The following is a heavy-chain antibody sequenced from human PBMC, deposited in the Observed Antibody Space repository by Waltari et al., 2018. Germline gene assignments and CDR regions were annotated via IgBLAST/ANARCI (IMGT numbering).Heavy chain of an antibody. D-gene: IGHD3-10*01. J-gene: IGHJ6*02. CDR2: INRDGTA. Sequence: QAQLHQWGAGLLKPSETLSLTCAVSGGSFSGYFWRGIRQSPGKGLEWIGEINRDGTANYNPSLKSRVGMSVDTIKSQISLSLSSVTAADAAVYYCARVGDYHGSGRFGLDVWGRGTRVTVSS. CDR3: ARVGDYHGSGRFGLDV. CDR1: GGSFSGYF. V-gene: IGHV4-34*01.